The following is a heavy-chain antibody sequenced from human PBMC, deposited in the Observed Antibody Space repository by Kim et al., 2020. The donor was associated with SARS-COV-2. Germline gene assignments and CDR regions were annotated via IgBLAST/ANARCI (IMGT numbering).Heavy chain of an antibody. CDR1: GYTFTSYA. V-gene: IGHV1-3*01. Sequence: ASVKVSCKASGYTFTSYAMHWVRQAPGQRLEWMGWINAGNGNTKYSQKFQGRVTITRDTSASTAYMELSSLRSEDTAGYYCARAGEYSSGWYTEDAFDIWGQGTMVTVSS. CDR2: INAGNGNT. J-gene: IGHJ3*02. CDR3: ARAGEYSSGWYTEDAFDI. D-gene: IGHD6-19*01.